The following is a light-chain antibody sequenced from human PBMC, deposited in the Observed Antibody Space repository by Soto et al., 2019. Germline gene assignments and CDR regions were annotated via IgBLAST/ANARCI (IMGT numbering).Light chain of an antibody. J-gene: IGKJ2*04. V-gene: IGKV1-5*01. CDR1: QSISTW. Sequence: DIQMTQSPSTLSASVGDRVTITCRASQSISTWLAWYQQKPGKAPKLLIYDASTLDSGVPSRFSGSGSGTEFTLTISSLQPDDFATYYCQQYNTYPCSFGQGTKLEI. CDR3: QQYNTYPCS. CDR2: DAS.